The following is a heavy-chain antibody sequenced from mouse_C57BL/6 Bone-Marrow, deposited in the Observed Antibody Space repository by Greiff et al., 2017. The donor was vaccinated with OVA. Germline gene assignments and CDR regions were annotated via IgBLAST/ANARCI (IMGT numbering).Heavy chain of an antibody. CDR1: GFTFSSYG. Sequence: EVHLVESGGDLVKPGGSLKLSCAASGFTFSSYGMSWVRQTPDKRLEWVATISSGGSYTYSPDSVKGRFTISRDNAKNTLYLQMSSLKSEDTAMYYCARQGECYYGSSSCAMDYWGQGTSVTVSS. CDR3: ARQGECYYGSSSCAMDY. CDR2: ISSGGSYT. J-gene: IGHJ4*01. V-gene: IGHV5-6*01. D-gene: IGHD1-1*01.